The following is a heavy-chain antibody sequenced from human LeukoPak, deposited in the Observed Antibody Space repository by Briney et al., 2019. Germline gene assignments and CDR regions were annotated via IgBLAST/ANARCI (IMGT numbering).Heavy chain of an antibody. CDR2: ISSGSGYI. Sequence: GGSLRLSCAASGFTFSTYNMNWVRQAPGKGLEWVSSISSGSGYIYYADSVKGRFTISRDNAKNSLYLQMNSLRAEDTAVYYCASSPPTVTSPYFGYWGQGTLVTVSS. CDR1: GFTFSTYN. CDR3: ASSPPTVTSPYFGY. J-gene: IGHJ4*02. D-gene: IGHD4-17*01. V-gene: IGHV3-21*01.